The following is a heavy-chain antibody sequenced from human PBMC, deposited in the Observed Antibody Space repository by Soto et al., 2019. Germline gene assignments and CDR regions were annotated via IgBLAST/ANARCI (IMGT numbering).Heavy chain of an antibody. CDR2: IYYSGST. CDR1: GGSISSSSYY. Sequence: SETLSLTCTVSGGSISSSSYYWGWIRQPPGKGLEWIGSIYYSGSTYYNPSLKSRVTISVDTSKNQFSLKLSSVTAADTAVYYCARHQVGVAASPYPWFDYWGQGTLVTVSS. V-gene: IGHV4-39*01. J-gene: IGHJ4*02. D-gene: IGHD6-6*01. CDR3: ARHQVGVAASPYPWFDY.